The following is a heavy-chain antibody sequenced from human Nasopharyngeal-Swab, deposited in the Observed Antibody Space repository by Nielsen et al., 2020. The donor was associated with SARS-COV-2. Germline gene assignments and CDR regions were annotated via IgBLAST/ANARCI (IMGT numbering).Heavy chain of an antibody. CDR1: GGSFSGYY. CDR3: ARTYYYGSDGDY. CDR2: INHSGST. V-gene: IGHV4-34*01. D-gene: IGHD3-10*01. J-gene: IGHJ4*02. Sequence: GSLRLSCAVYGGSFSGYYWSWIRQPPGKGLEWIGEINHSGSTNYNPSLKSRVTISVDTSKNQFSLKLSSVTAADTAVYYCARTYYYGSDGDYWGQGTLVTVSS.